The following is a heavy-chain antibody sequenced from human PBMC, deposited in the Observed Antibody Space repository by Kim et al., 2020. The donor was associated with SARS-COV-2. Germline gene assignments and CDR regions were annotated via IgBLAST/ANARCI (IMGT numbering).Heavy chain of an antibody. CDR3: ARGLELQSG. J-gene: IGHJ4*02. Sequence: GSTGYADSGKGRFTISRDNAKNSLYLQMNRLRAEDTALYHCARGLELQSGWGQGTLVTVSS. D-gene: IGHD1-7*01. CDR2: GST. V-gene: IGHV3-20*01.